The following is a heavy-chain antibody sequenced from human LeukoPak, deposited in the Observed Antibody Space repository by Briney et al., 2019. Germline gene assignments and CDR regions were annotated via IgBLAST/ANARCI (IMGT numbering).Heavy chain of an antibody. D-gene: IGHD6-19*01. CDR3: AKGAVAGTGYYFDY. CDR2: ISWNSGSI. Sequence: GGSLRLSCAASGFTFDDYAMHWVRHAPGKGLEWVSGISWNSGSIGYADSVKGRFTISRDNAKNSLYLQMNSLRAEDTALYYCAKGAVAGTGYYFDYWGQGTLVTVSS. J-gene: IGHJ4*02. CDR1: GFTFDDYA. V-gene: IGHV3-9*01.